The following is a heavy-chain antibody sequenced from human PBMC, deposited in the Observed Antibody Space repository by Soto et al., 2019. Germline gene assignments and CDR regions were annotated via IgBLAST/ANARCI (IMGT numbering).Heavy chain of an antibody. Sequence: GGSLRLSCVASGFTFGSYGMHWVRQAPGKGLGWVAYILYNGTIKSYGDSVKGRFIISRDNTKSTMYLQMNGLRAEDTATYHCAKEMTTNPFEYWGQVALVTVSS. CDR1: GFTFGSYG. CDR3: AKEMTTNPFEY. J-gene: IGHJ4*02. D-gene: IGHD4-17*01. CDR2: ILYNGTIK. V-gene: IGHV3-30*02.